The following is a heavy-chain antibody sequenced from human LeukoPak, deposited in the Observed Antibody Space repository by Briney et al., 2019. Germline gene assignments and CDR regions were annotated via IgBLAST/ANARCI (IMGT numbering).Heavy chain of an antibody. Sequence: ASVKVSCKASGGTFSSYAISWVRQAPGQGLEWMGGIIPIFGTANYAQKFQGRVTITTDESTSTAYMELSSLRSEDTAVYHCAKSARSWYYYYMDVWGKGTTVTVSS. CDR1: GGTFSSYA. V-gene: IGHV1-69*05. J-gene: IGHJ6*03. CDR3: AKSARSWYYYYMDV. CDR2: IIPIFGTA.